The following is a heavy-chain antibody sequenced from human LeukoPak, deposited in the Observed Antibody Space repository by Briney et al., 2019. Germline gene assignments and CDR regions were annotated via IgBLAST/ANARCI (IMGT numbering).Heavy chain of an antibody. Sequence: GGSLRLSCAASGFTFSNFWMRWVRQAPGMGLVWVSQINPDGTAALYADSVKGRFTISRDNAKSTLYLQMNTLRADDTAVYYCAKGSNFAFDNWGQGILVTVSS. D-gene: IGHD1-1*01. CDR3: AKGSNFAFDN. CDR1: GFTFSNFW. CDR2: INPDGTAA. J-gene: IGHJ4*02. V-gene: IGHV3-74*01.